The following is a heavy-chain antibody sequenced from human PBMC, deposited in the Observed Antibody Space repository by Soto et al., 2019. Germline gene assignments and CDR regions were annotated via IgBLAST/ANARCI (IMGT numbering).Heavy chain of an antibody. CDR1: GFSISSGGYY. J-gene: IGHJ5*02. CDR3: ARVSETYNWFDP. V-gene: IGHV4-31*03. Sequence: SETLSLTSTSSGFSISSGGYYWSWIRQHPGKGLEWIGYIYYSGSTYYNPSLKSRVTISVDTSKNQFSLKLSSVTAADTAVYYCARVSETYNWFDPWGHGTLVTVSS. D-gene: IGHD3-16*02. CDR2: IYYSGST.